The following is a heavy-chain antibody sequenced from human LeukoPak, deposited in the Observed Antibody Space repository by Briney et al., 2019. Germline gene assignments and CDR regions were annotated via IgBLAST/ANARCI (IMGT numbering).Heavy chain of an antibody. CDR2: ISSSGGST. Sequence: PGGSLRLSCAASGFTFSSYSMHWVRQAPGKGLEYVSAISSSGGSTYYANSVKGRFTISRDNSKNTLYLQMGSLRAEDMAVYYCARTYCSSTSCLVGYWGQGTLVTVSS. CDR1: GFTFSSYS. V-gene: IGHV3-64*01. J-gene: IGHJ4*02. CDR3: ARTYCSSTSCLVGY. D-gene: IGHD2-2*01.